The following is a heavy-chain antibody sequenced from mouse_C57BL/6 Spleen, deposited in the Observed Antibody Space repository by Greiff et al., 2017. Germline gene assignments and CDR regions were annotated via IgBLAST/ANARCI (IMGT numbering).Heavy chain of an antibody. V-gene: IGHV1-50*01. CDR3: ARRDYSNLFAY. Sequence: QVQLQQPGAELVKPGASVKLSCKASGYTFTSYWMQWVKQRPGQGLEWIGEIDPSDSYTNYNQKFKGKATLTVDTSSSTAYMQLSSLTSEDSAVYYCARRDYSNLFAYGGQGTLVTVSA. D-gene: IGHD2-5*01. J-gene: IGHJ3*01. CDR2: IDPSDSYT. CDR1: GYTFTSYW.